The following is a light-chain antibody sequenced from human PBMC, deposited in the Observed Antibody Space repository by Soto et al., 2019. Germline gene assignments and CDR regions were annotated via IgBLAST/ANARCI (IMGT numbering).Light chain of an antibody. CDR1: SSDVGGYNY. CDR3: SSYTSSSTPYV. CDR2: EVS. Sequence: QSVLTQPASASGSPIQSITISCTGTSSDVGGYNYVSWYQQHPGKAPKLMIYEVSNRPSGVSNRFSGSKSGNTASLTISGLQAEDEADYYCSSYTSSSTPYVVGTRTKVTVL. J-gene: IGLJ1*01. V-gene: IGLV2-14*01.